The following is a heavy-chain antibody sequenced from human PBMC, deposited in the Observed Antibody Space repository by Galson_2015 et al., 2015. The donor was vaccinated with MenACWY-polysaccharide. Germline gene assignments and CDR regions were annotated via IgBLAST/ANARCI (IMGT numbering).Heavy chain of an antibody. J-gene: IGHJ6*02. V-gene: IGHV3-30*18. D-gene: IGHD6-13*01. CDR3: AKDIEQQLVPGYYYYGMDV. CDR1: GFTFSSYG. Sequence: SLRLSCAASGFTFSSYGMHWVRQAPGKGLEWVAVISYDGSNKYYADSVKGRFTISRDNSKNTLYLQMNSLRAEDTAVYYCAKDIEQQLVPGYYYYGMDVWGQGTTVTVSS. CDR2: ISYDGSNK.